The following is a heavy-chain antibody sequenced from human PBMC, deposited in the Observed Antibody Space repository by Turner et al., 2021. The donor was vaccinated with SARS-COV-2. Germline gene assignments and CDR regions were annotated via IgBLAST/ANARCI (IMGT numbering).Heavy chain of an antibody. J-gene: IGHJ6*03. CDR3: ARDPNAGYYYMDV. CDR2: IWYDGSNK. CDR1: GFTFSSYG. Sequence: QVQLVESGGGVVQPGRSLGLSCEASGFTFSSYGMHWVRQAPGKGLEWVAVIWYDGSNKYYADSVKGRFTISRDNSKNTLYLQMNSLRAEDTAVYYCARDPNAGYYYMDVWGKGTTVTVSS. V-gene: IGHV3-33*01. D-gene: IGHD2-8*01.